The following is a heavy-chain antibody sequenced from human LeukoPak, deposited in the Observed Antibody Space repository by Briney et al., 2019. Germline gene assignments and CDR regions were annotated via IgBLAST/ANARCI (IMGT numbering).Heavy chain of an antibody. J-gene: IGHJ4*02. CDR3: AREASIAARTAHFDY. V-gene: IGHV3-30*02. CDR2: TRYDGTDK. CDR1: GFTFSVYG. D-gene: IGHD6-6*01. Sequence: PGGSLRLSCAASGFTFSVYGMHWVRQAPGKGLEWVAFTRYDGTDKYYADSVRGRFTISRDNSKNTLYLQMNSLRAEDTAVYYCAREASIAARTAHFDYWGQGTLVTVSS.